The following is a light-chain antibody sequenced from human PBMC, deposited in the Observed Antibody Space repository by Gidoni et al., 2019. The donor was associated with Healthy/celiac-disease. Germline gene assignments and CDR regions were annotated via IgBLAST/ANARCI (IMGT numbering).Light chain of an antibody. CDR2: GAS. Sequence: EVVLTQSPGTLSLSPGERATLSCRASQSLSSNYLAWYRQKPGQAPRLLIYGASRRATGTPDRFSGSGSGTDFTLTISRLEPEDFAVYYCQQYDNSRTFGQGTKVEIK. J-gene: IGKJ1*01. CDR1: QSLSSNY. V-gene: IGKV3-20*01. CDR3: QQYDNSRT.